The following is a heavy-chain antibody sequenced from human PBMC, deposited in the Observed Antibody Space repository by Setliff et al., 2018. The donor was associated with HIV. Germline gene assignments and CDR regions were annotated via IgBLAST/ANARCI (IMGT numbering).Heavy chain of an antibody. J-gene: IGHJ3*01. Sequence: SETLSLTCTVSGASIGSSGDYWSWIRQPPGKGLEWVGSIATNFKSYLESRVTITLAASKNQITVKFSSVTASDTAIYYCGGHRAFTAFDVWGQGTLVTVSS. V-gene: IGHV4-39*01. CDR2: IAT. CDR1: GASIGSSGDY. CDR3: GGHRAFTAFDV.